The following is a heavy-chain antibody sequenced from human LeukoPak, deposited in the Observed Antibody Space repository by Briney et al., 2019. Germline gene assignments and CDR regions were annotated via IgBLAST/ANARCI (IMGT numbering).Heavy chain of an antibody. CDR1: GGTFSSYA. J-gene: IGHJ3*01. CDR2: IIPILGIA. Sequence: SVKVSCKASGGTFSSYAISWVRQAPGQGLEWMGRIIPILGIANYAQKFQGRVTITADKSTSTAYMELSSLRSEDTAVYYCARDEEMATIGLVYAFDVWGRGTMVTVSS. V-gene: IGHV1-69*04. CDR3: ARDEEMATIGLVYAFDV. D-gene: IGHD5-24*01.